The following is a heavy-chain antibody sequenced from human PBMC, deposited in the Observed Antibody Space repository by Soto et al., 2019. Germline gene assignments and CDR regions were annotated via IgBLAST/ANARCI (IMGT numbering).Heavy chain of an antibody. V-gene: IGHV4-59*01. J-gene: IGHJ3*02. D-gene: IGHD6-19*01. CDR1: RDSITGYY. CDR3: ARGGSSGWYLDAFDI. Sequence: SETLSLTCTVCRDSITGYYLSGIRQRTGKGLEWIGYIYYSGSNNYNPSVESRVTISVDTSKNQFSLKLSYVTAADTAVYYCARGGSSGWYLDAFDIWGQGTMVTVSS. CDR2: IYYSGSN.